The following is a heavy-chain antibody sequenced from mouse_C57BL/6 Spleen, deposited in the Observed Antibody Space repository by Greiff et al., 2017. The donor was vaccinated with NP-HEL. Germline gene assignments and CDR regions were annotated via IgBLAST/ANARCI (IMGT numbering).Heavy chain of an antibody. Sequence: QVQLKQPGAELVKPGASVKLSCKASGYTFTSYWMHWVKQRPGQGLEWIGMIHPNSGSTNYNEKFKSKATLTVDKSSSTAYMQLSSLTSEDSAVCACARVRLLDWYFDVWGTGTTVTVSS. J-gene: IGHJ1*03. CDR2: IHPNSGST. CDR3: ARVRLLDWYFDV. D-gene: IGHD2-1*01. CDR1: GYTFTSYW. V-gene: IGHV1-64*01.